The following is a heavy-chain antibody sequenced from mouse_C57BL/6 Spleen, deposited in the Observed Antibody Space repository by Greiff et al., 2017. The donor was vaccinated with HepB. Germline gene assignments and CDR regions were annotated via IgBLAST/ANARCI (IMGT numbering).Heavy chain of an antibody. CDR1: GFTFSSYA. D-gene: IGHD2-3*01. Sequence: EVKVVESGEGLVKPGGSLKLSCAASGFTFSSYAMSWVRQTPEKRLEWVAYISSGGDYIYYADTVKGRFTISRDNARNTLYLQMSSLKSEDTAMYYCTRDDGYYEFDYWGQGTTLTVSS. J-gene: IGHJ2*01. V-gene: IGHV5-9-1*02. CDR3: TRDDGYYEFDY. CDR2: ISSGGDYI.